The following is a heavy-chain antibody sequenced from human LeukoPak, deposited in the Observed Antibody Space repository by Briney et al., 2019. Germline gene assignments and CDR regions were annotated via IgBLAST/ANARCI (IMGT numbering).Heavy chain of an antibody. J-gene: IGHJ4*02. V-gene: IGHV3-64D*06. CDR3: VKDKDCSSTSCYGLFDY. CDR2: ISSNGGST. D-gene: IGHD2-2*01. CDR1: GFTFSSYA. Sequence: PGGSLRLSCSASGFTFSSYAMHWVRQAPGKGLEYVSAISSNGGSTYYADSVKGRFTISRDNSKNTLYLQMSSLRAEDTAVYYCVKDKDCSSTSCYGLFDYWGQGTLVTISS.